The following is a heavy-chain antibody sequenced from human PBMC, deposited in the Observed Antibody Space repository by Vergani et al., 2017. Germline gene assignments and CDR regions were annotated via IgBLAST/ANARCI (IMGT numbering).Heavy chain of an antibody. Sequence: QVQLVESGGGVVQRGGSLILPCATSGFTLSNYDMQWIRQVPGKGLEFVAFIQFDGSNQYYADSVKGRFTLSRDFSKNTLYLQMNSLRTDDTATYYCAKHFRGWGIDYWGQGTQVIVSS. CDR2: IQFDGSNQ. CDR3: AKHFRGWGIDY. D-gene: IGHD3-16*01. V-gene: IGHV3-30*02. J-gene: IGHJ4*02. CDR1: GFTLSNYD.